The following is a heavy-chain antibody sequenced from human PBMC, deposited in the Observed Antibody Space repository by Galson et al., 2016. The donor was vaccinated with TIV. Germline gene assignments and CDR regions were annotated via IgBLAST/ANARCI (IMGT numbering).Heavy chain of an antibody. CDR2: IWYDGSNK. J-gene: IGHJ6*02. CDR3: TRERRFCGNNCYLSYYYGMDV. D-gene: IGHD2-21*01. V-gene: IGHV3-33*01. Sequence: SLRLSCAVSGFIFSDYAMHWVRQAPGQGLEWVAMIWYDGSNKDYADSVKGRFTISRDNSKNTLYLQMNRLTTDDTAIYYCTRERRFCGNNCYLSYYYGMDVWGQGTTVTVSS. CDR1: GFIFSDYA.